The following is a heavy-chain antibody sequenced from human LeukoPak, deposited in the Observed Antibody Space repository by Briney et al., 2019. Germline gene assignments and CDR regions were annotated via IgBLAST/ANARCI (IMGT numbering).Heavy chain of an antibody. D-gene: IGHD2-15*01. CDR3: ARDGSSFDY. V-gene: IGHV3-7*01. CDR2: IKEDGSEK. Sequence: GGSLRLSCAASGFTFSNYWMSWVRQAPGKGLEWVANIKEDGSEKYYVDSVKGRFTISRDNAKNSLYLQMNSLRAEDTAEYYCARDGSSFDYWGQGTLVTVSS. CDR1: GFTFSNYW. J-gene: IGHJ4*02.